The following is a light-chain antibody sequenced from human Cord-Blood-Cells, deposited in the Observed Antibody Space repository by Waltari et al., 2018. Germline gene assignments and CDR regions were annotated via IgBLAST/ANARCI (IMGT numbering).Light chain of an antibody. CDR3: SSYAGSNNFEVV. Sequence: QSALTQPPSASGSPGQSVTISCTATSSDVGGYNYFSWYQQHPGKAPKLMIYEVSKRPSGVPDRFSGSKSGNTASLTVSGLQAEDEADYYCSSYAGSNNFEVVFGGGTKLTVL. J-gene: IGLJ2*01. CDR2: EVS. V-gene: IGLV2-8*01. CDR1: SSDVGGYNY.